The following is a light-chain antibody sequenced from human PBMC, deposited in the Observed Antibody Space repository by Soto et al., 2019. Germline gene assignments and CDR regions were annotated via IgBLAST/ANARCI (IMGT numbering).Light chain of an antibody. Sequence: DIQMTQSPSSLSASVGDRVTITCRASQNIRSYVNWYQQKAGKAPNLLIYAAASLQSGVPSRFRGFRAGTDFTLTITSLQAEDFATCCCQQTYSPPWTFGQGTKVEVK. CDR1: QNIRSY. V-gene: IGKV1-39*01. CDR2: AAA. J-gene: IGKJ1*01. CDR3: QQTYSPPWT.